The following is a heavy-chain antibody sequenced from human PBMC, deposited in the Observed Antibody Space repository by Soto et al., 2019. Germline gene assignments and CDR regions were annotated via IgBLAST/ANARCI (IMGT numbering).Heavy chain of an antibody. V-gene: IGHV5-51*01. CDR2: IYPGDSDT. J-gene: IGHJ3*02. CDR1: GYSFTTYW. CDR3: ARARVSTPRLEDPFDI. D-gene: IGHD5-12*01. Sequence: GESLKISCQGSGYSFTTYWLAWVRQMPGKGLEYMGIIYPGDSDTRYSPSFQGQVTISADKSVNTAYLQWTSLKASDTAIYYCARARVSTPRLEDPFDIWGQGTMVTVSS.